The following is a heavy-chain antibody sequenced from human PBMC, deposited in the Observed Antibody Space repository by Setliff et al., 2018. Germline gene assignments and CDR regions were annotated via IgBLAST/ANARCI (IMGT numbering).Heavy chain of an antibody. CDR2: ISSSSSTI. J-gene: IGHJ6*03. CDR1: GFTFSSYS. D-gene: IGHD3-3*01. CDR3: ARGPTIFGAIYYMDV. V-gene: IGHV3-48*01. Sequence: GGSLRLSCAASGFTFSSYSMNWVRQAPGKGLEWVSYISSSSSTIYYADSVKGRFTISRDNAKNSLYLQMNSLRAEDTDVYYCARGPTIFGAIYYMDVWGKGTTVTVSS.